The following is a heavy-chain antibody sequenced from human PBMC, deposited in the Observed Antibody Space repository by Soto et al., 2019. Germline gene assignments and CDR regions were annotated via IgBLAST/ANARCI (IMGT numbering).Heavy chain of an antibody. CDR1: GYNFSSYG. Sequence: ASVKVSCKASGYNFSSYGITWVRQAPGQGLEWMGGISAYNGNTNCAQKLQGRVTMTTDTCTSTAYMELRSLRSDDTAMYYCARHMIEGEQPVYFDYWGQGTLVTVSS. D-gene: IGHD3-16*01. CDR2: ISAYNGNT. CDR3: ARHMIEGEQPVYFDY. J-gene: IGHJ4*02. V-gene: IGHV1-18*01.